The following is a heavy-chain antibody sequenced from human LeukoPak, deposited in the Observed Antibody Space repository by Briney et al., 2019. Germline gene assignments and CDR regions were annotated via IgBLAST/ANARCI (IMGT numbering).Heavy chain of an antibody. J-gene: IGHJ6*03. CDR1: GGSISSYY. CDR2: IYTSGST. CDR3: ARAPYYYGSGSYYRDYYYYYYMDV. D-gene: IGHD3-10*01. Sequence: LETLSLTCTVSGGSISSYYWSWIRQPPGKGLEWIGYIYTSGSTNYNPSLKSRVTISVDTSKNQFSLKLSSVTAADTAVYYCARAPYYYGSGSYYRDYYYYYYMDVWGKGTTVTVSS. V-gene: IGHV4-4*09.